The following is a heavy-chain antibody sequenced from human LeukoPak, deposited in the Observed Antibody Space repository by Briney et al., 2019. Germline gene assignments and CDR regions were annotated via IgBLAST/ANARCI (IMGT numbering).Heavy chain of an antibody. Sequence: PGGSLRLSCAASGFTFSSYWMSWVRQAPGKGLEWVANIKQDGSEKYYVDSVKGRFTISRDNAKNSLYLQMNSLRAEDTAVYYCARDVYYGDSTVLDYWGQGALVTVSS. D-gene: IGHD4-17*01. CDR3: ARDVYYGDSTVLDY. J-gene: IGHJ4*02. CDR1: GFTFSSYW. V-gene: IGHV3-7*01. CDR2: IKQDGSEK.